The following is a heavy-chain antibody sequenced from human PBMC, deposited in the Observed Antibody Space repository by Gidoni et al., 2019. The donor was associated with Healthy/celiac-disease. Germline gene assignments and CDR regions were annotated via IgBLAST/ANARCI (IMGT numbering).Heavy chain of an antibody. J-gene: IGHJ6*02. V-gene: IGHV1-69*01. D-gene: IGHD3-10*01. CDR2: TIPSFGTA. CDR1: GGTFSSYA. Sequence: QVQLVQSGAEVKKPGSSVKVSCKASGGTFSSYAIRWGRQAPGQGLEWMGGTIPSFGTANYAQKFQGRVTITADESTSTAYMELSSLRSEDTAVYYCAYGARPSYYYYGMDVWGQGTTVTVSS. CDR3: AYGARPSYYYYGMDV.